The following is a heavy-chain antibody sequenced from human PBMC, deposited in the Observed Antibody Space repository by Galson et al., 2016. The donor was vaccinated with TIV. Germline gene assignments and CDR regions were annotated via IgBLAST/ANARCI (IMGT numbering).Heavy chain of an antibody. Sequence: SLRLSCATSGFTLSHKYMSWVRQAPGKGLECVSVIDSSGTTYYADPVKGRFTISSDNSQNTINLQMISLRADDTAVYYCARSYDSSANRGRFDLWGQGTLVIVSS. CDR1: GFTLSHKY. V-gene: IGHV3-53*01. CDR2: IDSSGTT. J-gene: IGHJ4*02. CDR3: ARSYDSSANRGRFDL. D-gene: IGHD3-22*01.